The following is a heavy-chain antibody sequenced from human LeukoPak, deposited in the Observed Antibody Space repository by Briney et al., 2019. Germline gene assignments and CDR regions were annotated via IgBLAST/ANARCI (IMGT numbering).Heavy chain of an antibody. Sequence: PGGSLRLSCAASGFSFSSHGMSWVRQAPWKGPEWVSSISSGSDYTFYADSVMGRFTISRDNSKNTLYLQMNSLRAGDTAIYHCAKIGVIGNWYYDVWGRGTLVTVSS. D-gene: IGHD3-10*01. CDR3: AKIGVIGNWYYDV. CDR1: GFSFSSHG. J-gene: IGHJ2*01. V-gene: IGHV3-23*01. CDR2: ISSGSDYT.